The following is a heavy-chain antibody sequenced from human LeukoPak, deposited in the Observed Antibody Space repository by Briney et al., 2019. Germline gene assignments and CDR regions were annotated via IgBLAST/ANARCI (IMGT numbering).Heavy chain of an antibody. J-gene: IGHJ2*01. CDR3: AKDRPITVHWYFDL. CDR1: GFTFSSYW. D-gene: IGHD3-10*01. V-gene: IGHV3-7*05. Sequence: PGGSLRLSCAASGFTFSSYWMSWVRQAPGKGLQWVANINQDGSEKYSVDSVKGRFTISRDNAKNSLYLQMNSLRAEDTAVYYCAKDRPITVHWYFDLWGRGTLVTVSS. CDR2: INQDGSEK.